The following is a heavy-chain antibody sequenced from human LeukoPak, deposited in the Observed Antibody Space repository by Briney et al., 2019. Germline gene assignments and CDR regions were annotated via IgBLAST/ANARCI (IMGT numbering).Heavy chain of an antibody. CDR1: GGSISSSSYY. CDR3: ARRGTYYYGSGSSAWRDY. J-gene: IGHJ4*02. V-gene: IGHV4-39*01. D-gene: IGHD3-10*01. Sequence: PSETLSLTCTVSGGSISSSSYYWGWIRQPPGKGLEWIGSIYYSGSTYYNPSLKSRVTISVDTSKNQFSLKLSSVTAADTAVYYCARRGTYYYGSGSSAWRDYWGQGTLVTVSS. CDR2: IYYSGST.